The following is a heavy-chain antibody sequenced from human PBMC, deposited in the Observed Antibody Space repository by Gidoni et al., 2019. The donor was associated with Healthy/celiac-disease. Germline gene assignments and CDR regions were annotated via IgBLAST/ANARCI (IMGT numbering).Heavy chain of an antibody. CDR3: ARVSYYYDSSGPYYFDY. CDR2: IIPILGIA. V-gene: IGHV1-69*02. J-gene: IGHJ4*02. D-gene: IGHD3-22*01. Sequence: QVQLVQSGAEVKKPGSSVKVSCKASAGTFSSYPISWVRQAPGQGLEWMGRIIPILGIANYAQKFQGRVTITADKSTSTAYMEMSSLRSEDTAVYYCARVSYYYDSSGPYYFDYWGQGTLVTVSS. CDR1: AGTFSSYP.